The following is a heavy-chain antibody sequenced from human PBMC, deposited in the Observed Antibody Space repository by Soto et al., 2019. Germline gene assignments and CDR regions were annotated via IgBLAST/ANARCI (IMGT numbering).Heavy chain of an antibody. CDR2: IYSSGST. Sequence: SETLSLTCTVSGDSVSSGSYYWTWIRQPPGKGLEWIGYIYSSGSTYYNPSLKSRVTISFDTSKNQFSLKLSSVTAADTAVHYCARSHIVPRLFMYPYDYWGQGTPVTVSS. CDR1: GDSVSSGSYY. V-gene: IGHV4-61*01. CDR3: ARSHIVPRLFMYPYDY. J-gene: IGHJ4*02. D-gene: IGHD6-6*01.